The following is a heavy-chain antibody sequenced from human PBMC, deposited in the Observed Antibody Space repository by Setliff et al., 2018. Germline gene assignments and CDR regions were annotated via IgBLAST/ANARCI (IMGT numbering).Heavy chain of an antibody. D-gene: IGHD2-15*01. V-gene: IGHV1-18*01. Sequence: WASVKVSCKASGYTFTSYGISWVRQAPGQGLEWMGWISAYNGNTNYAQKLQGRVTMTTDTSTNTAYMEVRSLGSDDTAMYYCARAVGYCSGGSCYKGDDYWGQGTLVTVSS. CDR3: ARAVGYCSGGSCYKGDDY. CDR2: ISAYNGNT. CDR1: GYTFTSYG. J-gene: IGHJ4*02.